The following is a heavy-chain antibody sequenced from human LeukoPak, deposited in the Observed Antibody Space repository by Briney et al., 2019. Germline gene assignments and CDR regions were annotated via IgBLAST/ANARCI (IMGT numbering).Heavy chain of an antibody. V-gene: IGHV3-7*01. J-gene: IGHJ4*02. D-gene: IGHD5-12*01. CDR3: ARESQWLRPRGPFDY. CDR1: GFAFSGDW. CDR2: IKQDGSEK. Sequence: PGGSLRLSCVTTGFAFSGDWMSWVRQAPGKGLEWVANIKQDGSEKYYVDSVKGRFTISRDNAKNSLYLQMNSLRAEDTAVYYCARESQWLRPRGPFDYWGQGTLVTVSS.